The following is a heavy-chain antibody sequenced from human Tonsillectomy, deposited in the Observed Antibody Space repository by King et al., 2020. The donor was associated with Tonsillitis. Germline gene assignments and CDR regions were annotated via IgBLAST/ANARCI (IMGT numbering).Heavy chain of an antibody. CDR1: GFMFSSYG. J-gene: IGHJ4*02. Sequence: VQLVESGGGVVQPGRSLRLSCAASGFMFSSYGMQWVRQAPGKGLEWLAGIAFDGGNKHYADSVKGRFTISRDNSKNTLYLQMNSLTADDSAVYSCARSIAVADPFDLWGQGTLVTVSS. D-gene: IGHD6-19*01. CDR2: IAFDGGNK. CDR3: ARSIAVADPFDL. V-gene: IGHV3-30*03.